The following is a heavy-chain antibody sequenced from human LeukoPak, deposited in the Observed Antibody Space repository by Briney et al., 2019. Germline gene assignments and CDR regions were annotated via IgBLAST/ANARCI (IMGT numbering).Heavy chain of an antibody. CDR3: AKGSNGDYDN. CDR2: IGKNQ. J-gene: IGHJ4*02. D-gene: IGHD4-17*01. Sequence: GGSLRLSCTPSRFSLGNFVMSWVRQAPGKGLEWVVTIGKNQYYADSVKGRFTISEDNSNNMMYLQMDSLGVDDTAIYYCAKGSNGDYDNWGQGTLVTVSS. CDR1: RFSLGNFV. V-gene: IGHV3-23*01.